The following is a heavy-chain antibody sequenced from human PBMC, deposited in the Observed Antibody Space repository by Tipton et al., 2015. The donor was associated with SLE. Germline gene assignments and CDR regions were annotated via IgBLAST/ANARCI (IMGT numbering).Heavy chain of an antibody. CDR2: MSYSGST. CDR3: ARGGVGGYDYFDH. J-gene: IGHJ4*02. V-gene: IGHV4-31*03. D-gene: IGHD5-12*01. CDR1: GGSISSDDYY. Sequence: TLSLTCTVSGGSISSDDYYWTWIRQHPGKGLEWIGHMSYSGSTHYNPSLRSRITISVDTSKNHFSLKLSSVTAADTAVYYCARGGVGGYDYFDHWGQGTLVTVSP.